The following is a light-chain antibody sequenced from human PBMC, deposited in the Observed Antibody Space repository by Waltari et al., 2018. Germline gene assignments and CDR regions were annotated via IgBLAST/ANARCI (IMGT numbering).Light chain of an antibody. CDR2: DAS. J-gene: IGKJ4*01. Sequence: EIVLTQSPASLSLSPGESASFSCRASQSVSTYLAWYQQKPGQAPRLLIYDASTRATGIPARFVGSGSGTDFTLTITRLEPEDFAVYYCQERSNWPGGSFGGGTKVETK. CDR3: QERSNWPGGS. CDR1: QSVSTY. V-gene: IGKV3-11*01.